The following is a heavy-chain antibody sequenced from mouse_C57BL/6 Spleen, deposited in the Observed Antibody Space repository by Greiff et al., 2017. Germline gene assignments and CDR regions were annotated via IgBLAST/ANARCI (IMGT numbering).Heavy chain of an antibody. V-gene: IGHV1-69*01. D-gene: IGHD4-1*01. CDR1: GYTFTSYW. CDR3: ARGEWDDYAMDY. Sequence: VQLQQPGAELVMPGASVKLSCKASGYTFTSYWMHWVKQRPGQGLEWIGEIDPSDSYTNYNQKFKGKSTLTVDKSSSTAYMQLSSLTSEDSAVYYCARGEWDDYAMDYWGQGTSVTVSS. CDR2: IDPSDSYT. J-gene: IGHJ4*01.